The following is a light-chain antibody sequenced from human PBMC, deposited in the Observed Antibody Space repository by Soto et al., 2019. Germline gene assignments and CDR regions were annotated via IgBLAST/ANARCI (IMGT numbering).Light chain of an antibody. CDR2: DVN. J-gene: IGLJ2*01. CDR1: SSDVDGYNY. Sequence: QPALTQPASVSGSPGQSITISCTGTSSDVDGYNYVSWYQYHPGKAPKLMIYDVNNRPSGVSNRFSGSKSGNTASLTISGLQAEDEADYYCSSFTISRNTVIFGGGTQLTVL. V-gene: IGLV2-14*01. CDR3: SSFTISRNTVI.